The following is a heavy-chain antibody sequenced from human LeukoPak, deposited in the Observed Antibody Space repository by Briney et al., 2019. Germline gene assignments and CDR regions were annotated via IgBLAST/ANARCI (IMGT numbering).Heavy chain of an antibody. J-gene: IGHJ5*02. D-gene: IGHD3-10*01. CDR1: GYTFTSYA. CDR2: INAGNGNT. CDR3: ARGAKFRTYGSGTYYTSLPFDP. Sequence: ASVKVSCKASGYTFTSYAMHWVRQAPGQRLEWMGWINAGNGNTKYSQEFQGRVTITRDTSASTAYMELSSLRSEDMAVYYCARGAKFRTYGSGTYYTSLPFDPWGQGTLVTVSS. V-gene: IGHV1-3*03.